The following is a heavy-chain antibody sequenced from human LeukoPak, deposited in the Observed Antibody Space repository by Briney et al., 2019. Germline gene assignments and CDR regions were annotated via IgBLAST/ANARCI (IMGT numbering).Heavy chain of an antibody. J-gene: IGHJ1*01. V-gene: IGHV6-1*01. CDR2: TYYRSKWYN. CDR3: ARPGSSWTNDAEYFQH. D-gene: IGHD6-13*01. Sequence: SQTLSLTCAISGDSVSSNSAAWNWIRQSPSRGLEWLGRTYYRSKWYNDYAVSVKSRITINPDTSKNQFSLQLNSVTPEDTAVYYCARPGSSWTNDAEYFQHWGQGTLVTLSS. CDR1: GDSVSSNSAA.